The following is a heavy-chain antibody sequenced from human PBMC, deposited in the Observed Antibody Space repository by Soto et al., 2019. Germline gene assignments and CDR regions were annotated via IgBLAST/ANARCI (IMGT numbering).Heavy chain of an antibody. V-gene: IGHV4-31*03. Sequence: SETLSLTCTVSDGTIDSGSYYRSWVRQYPGKGLEWIGSIHYSGSIYYSPSLRSRLTMSADTSKNQFSLKLSSVTVADTAVYYCTRGLDRAKLGYWGQGIQVTVSS. CDR1: DGTIDSGSYY. D-gene: IGHD1-26*01. CDR2: IHYSGSI. CDR3: TRGLDRAKLGY. J-gene: IGHJ4*02.